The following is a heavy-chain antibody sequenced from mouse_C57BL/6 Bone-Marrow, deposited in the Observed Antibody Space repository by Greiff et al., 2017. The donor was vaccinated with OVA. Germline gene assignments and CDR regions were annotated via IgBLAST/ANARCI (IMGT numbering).Heavy chain of an antibody. CDR2: ISDGGSYT. CDR1: GFTFSSYA. J-gene: IGHJ2*01. Sequence: DVMLVESGGGLVKPGGSLKLSCAASGFTFSSYAMSWVRQTPEKRLEWVATISDGGSYTYYPDNVKGRFTISRDNAKNNLYLQMSHLKSEDTAMYYCAIPTVGYWGQGTTLTVSS. CDR3: AIPTVGY. V-gene: IGHV5-4*03. D-gene: IGHD1-1*01.